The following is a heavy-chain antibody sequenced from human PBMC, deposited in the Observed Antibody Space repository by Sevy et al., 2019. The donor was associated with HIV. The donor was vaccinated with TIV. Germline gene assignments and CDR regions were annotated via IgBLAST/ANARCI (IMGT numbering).Heavy chain of an antibody. CDR2: IGTLADT. D-gene: IGHD2-21*01. J-gene: IGHJ4*02. CDR1: GFTFSGSD. Sequence: GGSLRLSCAASGFTFSGSDMHWVRQVKGKVLEWISSIGTLADTFYADSVKGRFTISRDNAQSYLYLHMSSLKVGDTALYFCVRGLQTHCDRTACPLDYWGQGTLVTVSS. V-gene: IGHV3-13*01. CDR3: VRGLQTHCDRTACPLDY.